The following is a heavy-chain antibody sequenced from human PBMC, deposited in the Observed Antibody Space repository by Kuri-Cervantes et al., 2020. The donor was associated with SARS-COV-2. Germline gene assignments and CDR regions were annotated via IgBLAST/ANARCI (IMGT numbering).Heavy chain of an antibody. CDR1: GVPVTGGTYY. D-gene: IGHD5-24*01. CDR3: GKVSWLQLWRRYSDS. CDR2: LDTSGST. J-gene: IGHJ4*02. V-gene: IGHV4-61*09. Sequence: SETLSLTCAVSGVPVTGGTYYWAWIRQPAGKGLEWIGHLDTSGSTTYNSSLRSRVTISLDPSNNQVSLRLTSATAADTAVYYCGKVSWLQLWRRYSDSWGQGTLVTVSS.